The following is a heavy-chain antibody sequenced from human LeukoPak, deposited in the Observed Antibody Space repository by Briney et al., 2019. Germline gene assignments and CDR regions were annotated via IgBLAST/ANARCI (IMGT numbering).Heavy chain of an antibody. V-gene: IGHV3-21*01. CDR3: ARGCSGGNCMTDWYFDL. CDR1: GFTFSTYS. D-gene: IGHD2-15*01. CDR2: ISSSSSYI. J-gene: IGHJ2*01. Sequence: GSLRLSCAASGFTFSTYSMNWVRQAPGKGLEWVSSISSSSSYIHYADSVRGRFTISRDNAKNSLYLQMSSLRAEDTAVYYCARGCSGGNCMTDWYFDLWGRGTLVTVSS.